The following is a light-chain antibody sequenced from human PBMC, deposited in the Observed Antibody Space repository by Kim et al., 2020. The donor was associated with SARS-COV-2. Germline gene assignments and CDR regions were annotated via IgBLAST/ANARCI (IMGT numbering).Light chain of an antibody. CDR2: GND. J-gene: IGLJ3*02. CDR1: SSIIGFSA. Sequence: GQRITICSCGSSSIIGFSAVSWYQHLPGTAPKLLIYGNDQRPSGVPDRFSGSKSGTSASLAISGLQSQDEGDYYCATWDDTLSGRVFGGGTQLTVL. V-gene: IGLV1-44*01. CDR3: ATWDDTLSGRV.